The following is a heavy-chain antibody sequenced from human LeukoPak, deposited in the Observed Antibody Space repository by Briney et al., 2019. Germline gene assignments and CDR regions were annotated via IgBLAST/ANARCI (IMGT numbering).Heavy chain of an antibody. CDR2: INPKTGGT. V-gene: IGHV1-2*02. CDR1: GYTFTDSY. D-gene: IGHD3-3*01. Sequence: GASVKVSCKASGYTFTDSYMHWVRQAPGQGLEWMGWINPKTGGTNYAQRFEVRVTMNRDTSIRTAYMQLNSLRSDDPAVYYCARDEGLTIFVRRIFTEGSPPKLGGQEPGVTV. J-gene: IGHJ4*02. CDR3: ARDEGLTIFVRRIFTEGSPPKL.